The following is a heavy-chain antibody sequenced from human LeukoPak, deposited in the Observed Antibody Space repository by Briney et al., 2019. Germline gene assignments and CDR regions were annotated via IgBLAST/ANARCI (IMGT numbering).Heavy chain of an antibody. J-gene: IGHJ5*02. CDR1: GGSISSYY. CDR2: IYSSGGT. V-gene: IGHV4-4*07. CDR3: ARDARRGWFDP. Sequence: SETLSLTCTVSGGSISSYYWSWIRQPAGRGLEWIGRIYSSGGTHYNPSLKSRVTMSVDTSKNQFSLKLSSVTAADTAVYYCARDARRGWFDPWGQGTLVTVSS. D-gene: IGHD3-10*01.